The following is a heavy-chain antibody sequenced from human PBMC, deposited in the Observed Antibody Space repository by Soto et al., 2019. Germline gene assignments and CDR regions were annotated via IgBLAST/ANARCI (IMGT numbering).Heavy chain of an antibody. V-gene: IGHV3-21*01. D-gene: IGHD5-12*01. CDR3: ARDGDSGPPGYYYYYYGMDV. Sequence: EVQLVESGGGLVKPGGSLRLSCAASGFTFSSYSMNRVRQAPGKGLEWVSSISSSSSYIYYADSVKGRFTISRDNAKNSLYLQMNSLRAEDTAVYYCARDGDSGPPGYYYYYYGMDVWGQGTTVTVSS. CDR2: ISSSSSYI. J-gene: IGHJ6*02. CDR1: GFTFSSYS.